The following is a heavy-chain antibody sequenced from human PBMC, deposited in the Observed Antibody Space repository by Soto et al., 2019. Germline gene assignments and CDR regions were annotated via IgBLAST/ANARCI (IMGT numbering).Heavy chain of an antibody. Sequence: EVQLLESGGGLVQPGGSLRLSCAASGFTFSVDVMTWFRQAPGKGLEWVSSISDSGGTTYYSDSVKGRFIISRDNSKNTLYLQMNSLRAEDTAVYYCAKDGGGFALENHWGQGTLVTVSS. CDR3: AKDGGGFALENH. CDR2: ISDSGGTT. D-gene: IGHD1-1*01. V-gene: IGHV3-23*01. CDR1: GFTFSVDV. J-gene: IGHJ4*02.